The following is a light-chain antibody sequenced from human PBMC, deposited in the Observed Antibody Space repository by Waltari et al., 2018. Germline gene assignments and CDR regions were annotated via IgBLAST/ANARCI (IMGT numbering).Light chain of an antibody. CDR1: QDIGNR. J-gene: IGKJ3*01. Sequence: CRASQDIGNRLAWYEQKPGKAPNRRIYGTSSLQTGAPSRFSGSGSGTECSITISCLQPEDFATYYCRQGNSVPITCGPGIKVEI. V-gene: IGKV1-12*01. CDR2: GTS. CDR3: RQGNSVPIT.